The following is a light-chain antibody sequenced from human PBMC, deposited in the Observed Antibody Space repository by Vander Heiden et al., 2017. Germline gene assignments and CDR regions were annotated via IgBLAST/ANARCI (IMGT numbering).Light chain of an antibody. CDR3: QQEDNLPYT. J-gene: IGKJ2*01. Sequence: DIQMTQSPSSLSASVGDRVTITCQASQDISNYLNWYQQKPGKAPKLLIYDASNLETGVPSRFSGSGSGTDFIFTISSLQPEDIATYYCQQEDNLPYTFGQGTKLEIK. CDR1: QDISNY. V-gene: IGKV1-33*01. CDR2: DAS.